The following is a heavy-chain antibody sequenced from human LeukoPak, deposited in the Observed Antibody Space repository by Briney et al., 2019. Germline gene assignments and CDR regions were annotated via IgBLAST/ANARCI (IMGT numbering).Heavy chain of an antibody. V-gene: IGHV4-30-4*08. CDR2: IYYSGST. J-gene: IGHJ6*03. Sequence: NPSQTLSLTYTVSGGSISSGDYYWSWIRRPRGKGVEWIGYIYYSGSTYYNPSIKSRVTIAVDTSKNQFSLKLSSVTAADTAVYYCARVTVVANLYHMDVWGKGTTVTVSS. CDR1: GGSISSGDYY. D-gene: IGHD2-15*01. CDR3: ARVTVVANLYHMDV.